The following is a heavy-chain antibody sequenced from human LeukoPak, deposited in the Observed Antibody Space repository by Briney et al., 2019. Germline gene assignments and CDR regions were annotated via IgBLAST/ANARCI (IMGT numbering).Heavy chain of an antibody. CDR3: AIEEFIAAAGEVDY. Sequence: GESLKISCQGSGYSFTSYWITWVRQMPGKGREWMGRIDPSDSYTNYSPSFQGHVTISADKSISTAYLQWSSLKASDTAMYYCAIEEFIAAAGEVDYWGQGTLVTVSS. CDR2: IDPSDSYT. V-gene: IGHV5-10-1*01. D-gene: IGHD6-13*01. J-gene: IGHJ4*02. CDR1: GYSFTSYW.